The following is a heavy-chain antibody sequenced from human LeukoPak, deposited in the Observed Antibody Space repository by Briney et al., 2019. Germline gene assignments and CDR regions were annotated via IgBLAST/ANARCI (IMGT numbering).Heavy chain of an antibody. CDR1: GFTVSSNY. J-gene: IGHJ4*02. CDR3: ARGITSYQLPTS. V-gene: IGHV3-53*04. CDR2: IYSGGST. Sequence: GGSLILSCAASGFTVSSNYTIWFRQAPGRGLEWGSVIYSGGSTYYADHVKGRFTISRHNSKNTLYLQMNTLRAEDTAVYYCARGITSYQLPTSWGQGTLVTVSS. D-gene: IGHD2-2*01.